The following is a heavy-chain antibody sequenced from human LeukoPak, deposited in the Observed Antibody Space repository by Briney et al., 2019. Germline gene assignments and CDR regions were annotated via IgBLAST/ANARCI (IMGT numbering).Heavy chain of an antibody. CDR3: AKEYSGYDFDC. D-gene: IGHD5-12*01. CDR2: ISGSAGFT. V-gene: IGHV3-23*01. Sequence: GGSLRLSCVASGFTLRTYAMSWVRQAPGKGLEWVSAISGSAGFTYYTDAVRGRFTVSRNISTNTVFLQMDSLRAGDTAVYYCAKEYSGYDFDCWGQGTLVTVSS. J-gene: IGHJ4*01. CDR1: GFTLRTYA.